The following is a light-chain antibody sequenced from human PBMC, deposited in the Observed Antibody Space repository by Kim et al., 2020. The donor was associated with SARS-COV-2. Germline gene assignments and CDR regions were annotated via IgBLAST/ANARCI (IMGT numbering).Light chain of an antibody. J-gene: IGKJ1*01. CDR3: QQYDRPPWT. Sequence: PGETASLSCRASQSVNSRDLAWYQQKPGQAPRLVIYGASRRATGIPDRFRGSESGTDFTLTITRLEPEDFAVYYCQQYDRPPWTFGQGTKVDIK. V-gene: IGKV3-20*01. CDR2: GAS. CDR1: QSVNSRD.